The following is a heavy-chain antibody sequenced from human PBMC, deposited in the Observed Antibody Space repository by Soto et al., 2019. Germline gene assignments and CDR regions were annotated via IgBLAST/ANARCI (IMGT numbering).Heavy chain of an antibody. Sequence: QAGGSLRLSCAASGFTFSSYAMSWVRQAPGKGLEWVSAISGSGGSTYYADSVKGRFTISRDNSKNTLYLQMNSLRAEDTAVYYCAKVRLKRITIFGVVTGPFYYWGPGTLVTVSS. V-gene: IGHV3-23*01. CDR2: ISGSGGST. J-gene: IGHJ4*02. D-gene: IGHD3-3*01. CDR3: AKVRLKRITIFGVVTGPFYY. CDR1: GFTFSSYA.